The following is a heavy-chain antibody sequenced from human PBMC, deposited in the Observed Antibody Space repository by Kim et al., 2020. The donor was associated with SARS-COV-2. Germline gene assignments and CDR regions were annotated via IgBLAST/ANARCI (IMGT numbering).Heavy chain of an antibody. CDR3: AIHVKRDYYDSSGHLDY. J-gene: IGHJ4*02. CDR2: IYYSGST. CDR1: GGSISSSSYY. V-gene: IGHV4-39*01. Sequence: SETLSLTCTVSGGSISSSSYYWGWIRQPPGKGLEWIGSIYYSGSTYYNPSLKSRVTISVDTSKNQFSLKLSSVTAADTAVYYCAIHVKRDYYDSSGHLDYWGQGTLVTVSS. D-gene: IGHD3-22*01.